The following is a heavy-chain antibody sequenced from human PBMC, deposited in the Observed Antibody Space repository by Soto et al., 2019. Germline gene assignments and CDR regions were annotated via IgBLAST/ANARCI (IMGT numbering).Heavy chain of an antibody. D-gene: IGHD3-22*01. CDR1: GGSISSCSYF. CDR2: MYYSGST. Sequence: SETLSLTCTVSGGSISSCSYFWGWIRQPPGKGLEWIGSMYYSGSTYYNPPLKSRVTISVDTSKNQFSLKLSSVTAADTAVYYCARDYYDSSGRPTIDYWGQGTLVTVS. J-gene: IGHJ4*02. CDR3: ARDYYDSSGRPTIDY. V-gene: IGHV4-39*07.